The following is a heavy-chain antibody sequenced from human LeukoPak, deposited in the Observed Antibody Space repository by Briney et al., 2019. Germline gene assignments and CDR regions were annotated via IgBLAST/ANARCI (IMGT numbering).Heavy chain of an antibody. D-gene: IGHD2-2*02. CDR2: IWYDGSNK. V-gene: IGHV3-33*01. CDR1: GFTFSSYG. Sequence: GRSLRLSCAASGFTFSSYGMHWVRQAPGKGLEWVAVIWYDGSNKYYADSVKGRFTISRDNSKNTLYLQMNSLRAEDMAVYYCARAGPATAIRTPTDYWGQGTLVTVSS. J-gene: IGHJ4*02. CDR3: ARAGPATAIRTPTDY.